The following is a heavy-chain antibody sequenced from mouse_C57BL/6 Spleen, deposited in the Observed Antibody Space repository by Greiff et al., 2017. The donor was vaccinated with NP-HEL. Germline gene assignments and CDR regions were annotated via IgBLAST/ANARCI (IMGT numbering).Heavy chain of an antibody. V-gene: IGHV5-9*01. CDR1: GFTFSSYT. J-gene: IGHJ1*03. D-gene: IGHD1-1*01. CDR3: ARQTVVATYWYFDV. Sequence: EVQRVESGGGLVKPGGSLKLSCAASGFTFSSYTMSWVRQTPEKRLEWVATISGGGGNTYYPDSVKGRFTISRDNAKNTLYLQMSSLRSEDTALYYCARQTVVATYWYFDVWGTGTTVTVSS. CDR2: ISGGGGNT.